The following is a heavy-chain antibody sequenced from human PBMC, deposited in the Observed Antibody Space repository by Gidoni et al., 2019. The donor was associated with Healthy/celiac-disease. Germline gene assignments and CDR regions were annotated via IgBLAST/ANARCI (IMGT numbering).Heavy chain of an antibody. D-gene: IGHD3-22*01. Sequence: QVTLRESGPALVTPTQPLTLTCPFSGFSPNSRGMCVSWIRQPPGKALEWLALIDWDDDKYYSTSLKTRLTISKDTSKNQVVLTMTNMDPVDTATYYCARMKGGSSGTDFDYWGQGTLVTVSS. CDR3: ARMKGGSSGTDFDY. CDR2: IDWDDDK. J-gene: IGHJ4*02. V-gene: IGHV2-70*01. CDR1: GFSPNSRGMC.